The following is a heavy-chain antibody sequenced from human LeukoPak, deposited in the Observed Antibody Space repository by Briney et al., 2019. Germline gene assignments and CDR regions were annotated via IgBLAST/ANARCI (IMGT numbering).Heavy chain of an antibody. D-gene: IGHD1-26*01. J-gene: IGHJ4*02. Sequence: GGSLRLSCAASGFTVTTNYMTWVRQAPGKGPEWVSIIYSGGCTDYADSVKGRFTISRDNSKNTLDLQMNSLRAEDTAVYYCARRLEYSGSKGVFDYWGQGTLVTVSS. CDR1: GFTVTTNY. CDR2: IYSGGCT. CDR3: ARRLEYSGSKGVFDY. V-gene: IGHV3-66*01.